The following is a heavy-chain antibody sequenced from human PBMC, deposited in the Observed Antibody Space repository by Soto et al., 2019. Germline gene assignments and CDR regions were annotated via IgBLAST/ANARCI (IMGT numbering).Heavy chain of an antibody. CDR1: GFTFSRYA. CDR3: AGPTQGWFNGGVEY. J-gene: IGHJ4*02. Sequence: QMQLVESGGGVVQPGRSLRLSCAGSGFTFSRYAFHWVRQAPGKGLEWVALMSNDGTKKYYGDSVKGRFAISRDNSKNTLYLQMNSLRPEDKAVYYCAGPTQGWFNGGVEYWGQGTLVTVSS. V-gene: IGHV3-30*09. D-gene: IGHD3-10*01. CDR2: MSNDGTKK.